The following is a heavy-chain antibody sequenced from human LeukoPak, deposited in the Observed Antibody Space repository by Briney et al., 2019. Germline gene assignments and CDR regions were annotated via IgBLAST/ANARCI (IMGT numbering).Heavy chain of an antibody. CDR2: ISYDGSDK. Sequence: QPGGSLRLSFAASGFTFYSYAMHWVRQAPGKGLEWLAVISYDGSDKYYGDSVKGRFTISRDNSRDTLYLQMISLRPEDAAVYFCAREENLVLVNTRESLDIWGQGTMVTVSS. CDR1: GFTFYSYA. D-gene: IGHD2-21*01. V-gene: IGHV3-30*01. J-gene: IGHJ3*02. CDR3: AREENLVLVNTRESLDI.